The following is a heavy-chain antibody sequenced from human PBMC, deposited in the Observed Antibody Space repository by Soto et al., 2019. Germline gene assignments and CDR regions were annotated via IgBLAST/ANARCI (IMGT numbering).Heavy chain of an antibody. J-gene: IGHJ6*02. CDR3: ARQGNYYDSSGPRNFPGWYPYYGMGV. V-gene: IGHV1-69*13. D-gene: IGHD3-22*01. CDR2: IIPIFGTA. Sequence: SVKVSCKASGGTFSSYAISWVRQAPGQGLEWMGGIIPIFGTANYAQKFQGRVTITADESTSTAYMELSSLRSEDTAVYYCARQGNYYDSSGPRNFPGWYPYYGMGVWGQGTTVTVSS. CDR1: GGTFSSYA.